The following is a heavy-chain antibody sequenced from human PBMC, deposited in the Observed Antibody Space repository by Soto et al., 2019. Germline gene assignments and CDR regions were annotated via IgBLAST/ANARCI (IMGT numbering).Heavy chain of an antibody. CDR1: GGSISSGDYY. CDR3: ARDRVTTGKRYYYYGMDV. CDR2: IYYSGST. D-gene: IGHD4-17*01. V-gene: IGHV4-30-4*01. J-gene: IGHJ6*02. Sequence: NPSETLSLTCTVSGGSISSGDYYWSWIRQPPGKGLEWIGYIYYSGSTYYNPSLKSRVTISVDTSKNQFSLKLSSVTAADTAVYYCARDRVTTGKRYYYYGMDVWGQGTTVTVSS.